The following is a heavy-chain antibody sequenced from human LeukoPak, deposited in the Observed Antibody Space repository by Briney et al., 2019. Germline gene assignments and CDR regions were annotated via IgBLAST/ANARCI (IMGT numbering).Heavy chain of an antibody. V-gene: IGHV1-18*01. CDR3: ARDLGVVVVPAARWFDY. J-gene: IGHJ4*02. CDR2: ISAYNGNT. Sequence: ASVKVSCKASGYTFTSYGISWVRQAPGQGLEWMGWISAYNGNTNYAQKLQGRVTMTTDTSTSTAYMELRSLRSDDTAVYYCARDLGVVVVPAARWFDYWGQGTLVTVSS. D-gene: IGHD2-2*01. CDR1: GYTFTSYG.